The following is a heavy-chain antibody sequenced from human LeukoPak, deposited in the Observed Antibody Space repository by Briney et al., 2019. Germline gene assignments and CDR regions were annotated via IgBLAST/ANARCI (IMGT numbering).Heavy chain of an antibody. V-gene: IGHV4-61*02. CDR1: GGSISSGSYY. D-gene: IGHD3-22*01. J-gene: IGHJ5*02. CDR2: IHTSGTT. CDR3: ATRDSSGYYDWFDP. Sequence: SETLSFTCTVSGGSISSGSYYWSWIRQPAGQGLQWIGRIHTSGTTNYNPSLKSRVTISLDTSKNQFSLKLYSVTAADTAVYYCATRDSSGYYDWFDPWGQGTLVTVSS.